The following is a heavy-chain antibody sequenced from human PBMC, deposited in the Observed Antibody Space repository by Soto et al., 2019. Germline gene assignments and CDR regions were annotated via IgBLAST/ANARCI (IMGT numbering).Heavy chain of an antibody. Sequence: GGSLRLSCAASGFTFSTYDMHWVRQATGKSLEWVSAIGTIGDTYYLDSVKGRFTISRENAKNSLYLQMNSLRAGDTAVYYCARGRSNQYESSPPPKFDPWGRGTLVTVSS. V-gene: IGHV3-13*01. J-gene: IGHJ5*02. D-gene: IGHD2-8*01. CDR2: IGTIGDT. CDR3: ARGRSNQYESSPPPKFDP. CDR1: GFTFSTYD.